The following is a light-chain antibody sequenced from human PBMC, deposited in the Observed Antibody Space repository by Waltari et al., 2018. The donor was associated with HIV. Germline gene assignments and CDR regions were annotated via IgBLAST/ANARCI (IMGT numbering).Light chain of an antibody. CDR2: DDS. Sequence: SYVLTQSPSVSVAPGKTARIPCGGNDIESKVVHWYQQKPGQAPLLVIYDDSDRPSGMSERFSGSNSGNTATLTISGVEAGDEAAYYCQVWDSSSGVVFGGGTNLTVL. CDR1: DIESKV. J-gene: IGLJ2*01. V-gene: IGLV3-21*04. CDR3: QVWDSSSGVV.